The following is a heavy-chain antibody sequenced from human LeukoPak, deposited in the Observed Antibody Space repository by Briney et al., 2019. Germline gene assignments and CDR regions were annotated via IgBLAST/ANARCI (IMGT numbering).Heavy chain of an antibody. CDR1: GFTFSSYS. Sequence: GGSLRLSCAASGFTFSSYSMNWVRQAPGKGLEWASYISSSSSTIYYADSVKGRFTISRDNAKNSLYLQMNSLRAEDTAVYYRARDSGAILGRVGWFDPWGQGTLVTVSS. CDR2: ISSSSSTI. D-gene: IGHD2-21*01. V-gene: IGHV3-48*01. J-gene: IGHJ5*02. CDR3: ARDSGAILGRVGWFDP.